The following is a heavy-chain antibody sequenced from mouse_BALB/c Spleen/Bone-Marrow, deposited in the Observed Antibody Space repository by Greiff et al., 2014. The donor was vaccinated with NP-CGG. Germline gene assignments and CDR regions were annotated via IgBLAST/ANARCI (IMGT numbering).Heavy chain of an antibody. CDR1: GYTFTDYN. Sequence: VQLKHSGPELVKPGASVKIPCKASGYTFTDYNMDWVKQSHGKSLEWIGDINPNNGGTIYNQKFKGKATLAVDKSSSTAYMELRSLTPEDTAVYYCAIYYYGSSYAMDYWGQGTSVTVSS. CDR2: INPNNGGT. V-gene: IGHV1-18*01. CDR3: AIYYYGSSYAMDY. D-gene: IGHD1-1*01. J-gene: IGHJ4*01.